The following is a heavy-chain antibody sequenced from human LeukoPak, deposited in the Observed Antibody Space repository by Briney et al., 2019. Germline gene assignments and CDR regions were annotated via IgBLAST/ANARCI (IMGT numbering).Heavy chain of an antibody. CDR3: AVPTIYGVGAFDV. CDR1: GITFEDYG. CDR2: ISGKGDKT. V-gene: IGHV3-43*02. Sequence: GGSLRLSCVAAGITFEDYGIHWVRQAPGKGLEWVSFISGKGDKTYYVDSVKGRFTVSRDNSRNTLYLQMDSLRDEDTAFYCCAVPTIYGVGAFDVWGQGTMLMVSS. D-gene: IGHD2/OR15-2a*01. J-gene: IGHJ3*01.